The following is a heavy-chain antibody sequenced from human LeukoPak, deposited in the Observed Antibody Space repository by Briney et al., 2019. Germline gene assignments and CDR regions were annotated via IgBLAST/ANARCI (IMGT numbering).Heavy chain of an antibody. D-gene: IGHD4/OR15-4a*01. J-gene: IGHJ4*02. Sequence: PGGSLGLSCAASGFNFANAWMSWVRQAPGKGLEWVGRIKNKTDGGTTHYAAPVKGRFIISRDDSKNMLFLQMNNLRNEDTAVYYCSPNFFDFWGQGTLVAVSS. CDR2: IKNKTDGGTT. CDR1: GFNFANAW. CDR3: SPNFFDF. V-gene: IGHV3-15*01.